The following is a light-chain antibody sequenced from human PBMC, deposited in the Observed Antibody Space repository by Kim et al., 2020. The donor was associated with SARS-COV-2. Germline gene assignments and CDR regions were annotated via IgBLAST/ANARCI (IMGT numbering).Light chain of an antibody. CDR3: GTWDSSLSAVI. CDR1: SYNIGNNY. V-gene: IGLV1-51*01. Sequence: GEKVTSSCSGSSYNIGNNYGTWYQQPPKTAPKLLIYDNNKRPTGIPDRFSGSKSGTSATLAITGLQTGDEAEYYCGTWDSSLSAVIFGGGTQLTVL. J-gene: IGLJ2*01. CDR2: DNN.